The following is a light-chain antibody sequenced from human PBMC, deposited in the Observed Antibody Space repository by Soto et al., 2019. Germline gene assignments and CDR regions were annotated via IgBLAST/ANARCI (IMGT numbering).Light chain of an antibody. CDR2: DVS. CDR3: NSYTSSTTWV. J-gene: IGLJ3*02. V-gene: IGLV2-14*01. Sequence: QSVLTQPASVSGSPGQSITISCTGTSSDIGAYDYVSWYRQDPGKAPKLMIYDVSKRPSGVSNRFSGSKSGNTASLTISGLQAEDEADYYCNSYTSSTTWVFGGGTKLTVL. CDR1: SSDIGAYDY.